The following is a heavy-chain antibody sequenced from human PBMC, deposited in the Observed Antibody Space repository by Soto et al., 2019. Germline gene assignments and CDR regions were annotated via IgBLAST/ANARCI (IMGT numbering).Heavy chain of an antibody. V-gene: IGHV3-74*01. CDR1: GLTLRSYW. Sequence: PGGSLRLSCAASGLTLRSYWMHWVRQAPGKGLVWVSRMYTDASSATYADSVKGRFTISRDNAKNTLFLQIDSLRTEDTAVYYCVRGNSGYGNFDYWGEGTLVTVSS. CDR2: MYTDASSA. J-gene: IGHJ4*02. D-gene: IGHD5-12*01. CDR3: VRGNSGYGNFDY.